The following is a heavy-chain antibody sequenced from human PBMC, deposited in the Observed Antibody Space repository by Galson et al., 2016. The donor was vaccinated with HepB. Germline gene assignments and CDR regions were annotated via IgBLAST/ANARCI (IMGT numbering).Heavy chain of an antibody. CDR1: GFIFNSYW. J-gene: IGHJ6*02. Sequence: SLRLSCAASGFIFNSYWMSWVRQAPGKGLEWVANIKEDGSEKYYVDSVKGRFTISRDNAKNSLDLQMNSLSPEDTAVYYCARLWSSAPGRVYDYYGMDVWGQGTTVTVSS. CDR3: ARLWSSAPGRVYDYYGMDV. D-gene: IGHD6-13*01. CDR2: IKEDGSEK. V-gene: IGHV3-7*01.